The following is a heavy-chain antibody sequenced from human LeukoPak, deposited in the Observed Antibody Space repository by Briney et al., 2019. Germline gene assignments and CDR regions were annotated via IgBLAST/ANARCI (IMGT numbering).Heavy chain of an antibody. V-gene: IGHV3-23*01. D-gene: IGHD3-3*01. Sequence: GRSLRLSCAASGFTFSSYGMHWVRQAPGKGLEWVAGISDSGVGTKHADSVKGRFTISRDNSKNTLYLQMNSLRAEDTAVYYCAKIGRSYDFWTGYYEEELDYMDVWGKGTTVTVSS. CDR1: GFTFSSYG. CDR3: AKIGRSYDFWTGYYEEELDYMDV. CDR2: ISDSGVGT. J-gene: IGHJ6*03.